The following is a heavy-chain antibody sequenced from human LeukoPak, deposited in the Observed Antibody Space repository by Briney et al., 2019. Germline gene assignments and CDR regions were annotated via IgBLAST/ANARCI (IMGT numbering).Heavy chain of an antibody. D-gene: IGHD2-21*02. CDR1: GYSISSGYY. V-gene: IGHV4-38-2*02. CDR2: IYHSGST. CDR3: ARRSGAYCGGDCYSLGSWAFDI. J-gene: IGHJ3*02. Sequence: SETLSLTCTVSGYSISSGYYWGWIRQPPGKGLEWIGSIYHSGSTYYNPSLKSRVTISVDTSKNQFSLKLSSVTAADTAVYYCARRSGAYCGGDCYSLGSWAFDIWGQGTMVTVSS.